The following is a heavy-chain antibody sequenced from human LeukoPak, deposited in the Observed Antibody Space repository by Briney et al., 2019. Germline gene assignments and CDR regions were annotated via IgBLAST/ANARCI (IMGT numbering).Heavy chain of an antibody. J-gene: IGHJ6*02. CDR1: GFTFSSYG. Sequence: GGSLRLSCAASGFTFSSYGMHWVRQAPGKGLERVAVISYDGSYKQYADSVKGRFTISRDNSEKTLYLQMSSLRAEDTAVYYCAKYSSSSNYYYGMDVWGQGTTVTVSS. CDR3: AKYSSSSNYYYGMDV. CDR2: ISYDGSYK. D-gene: IGHD6-13*01. V-gene: IGHV3-30*18.